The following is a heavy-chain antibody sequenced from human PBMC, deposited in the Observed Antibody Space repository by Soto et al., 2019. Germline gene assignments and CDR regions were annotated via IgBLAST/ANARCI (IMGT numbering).Heavy chain of an antibody. CDR3: ARAEQLGGAF. Sequence: GASVKVSCKASGYTFINYAMDWVRQAPGQRLEWMGWINAGNGNTKYSQKFQGRVTITRDTSASTAYMELSSLRSEDTAVYYCARAEQLGGAFWGQGTTVTVSS. CDR2: INAGNGNT. D-gene: IGHD5-18*01. V-gene: IGHV1-3*01. CDR1: GYTFINYA. J-gene: IGHJ6*02.